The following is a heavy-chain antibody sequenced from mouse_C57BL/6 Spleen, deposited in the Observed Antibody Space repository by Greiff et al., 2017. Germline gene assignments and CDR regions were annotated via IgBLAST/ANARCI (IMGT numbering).Heavy chain of an antibody. V-gene: IGHV2-6-1*01. CDR3: ARQGDYDGTYYYAMDY. D-gene: IGHD2-4*01. Sequence: VQGVESGPGLVAPSQSLSITCTVSGFSLTSYGVHWVRQPPGKGLEWLVVIWSDGSTTYNSALKSRLSISKDNSKSQVFLKMNSLQTDDTAMYYCARQGDYDGTYYYAMDYWGQGTSVTVSS. CDR2: IWSDGST. J-gene: IGHJ4*01. CDR1: GFSLTSYG.